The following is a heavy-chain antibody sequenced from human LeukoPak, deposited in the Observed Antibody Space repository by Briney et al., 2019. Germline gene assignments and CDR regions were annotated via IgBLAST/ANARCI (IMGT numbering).Heavy chain of an antibody. V-gene: IGHV4-39*01. D-gene: IGHD6-25*01. J-gene: IGHJ4*02. CDR2: IYYSGST. CDR1: SDSISWSIYY. Sequence: PSETLSLTCTVSSDSISWSIYYWGWIRQPPGKGLEWIGSIYYSGSTHYNPSLKSRVTISGDISRNQFSLKLSSVTAADTAVYYCASTYSSAWGYYFDYWGQGTLVTVSS. CDR3: ASTYSSAWGYYFDY.